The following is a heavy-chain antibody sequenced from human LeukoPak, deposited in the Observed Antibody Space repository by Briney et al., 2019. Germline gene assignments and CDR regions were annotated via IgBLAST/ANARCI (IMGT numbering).Heavy chain of an antibody. CDR1: GFTVSSNY. CDR2: IYSGGST. CDR3: ARDLRGYFDY. V-gene: IGHV3-53*01. J-gene: IGHJ4*02. D-gene: IGHD3-10*01. Sequence: GGSLRLSCAASGFTVSSNYMSWVRQAPGKGLEWVSVIYSGGSTCYADSVKGRFTISRDNSKNTLYLQMNSLRAEDTAVYYCARDLRGYFDYWGQGTLVTVSS.